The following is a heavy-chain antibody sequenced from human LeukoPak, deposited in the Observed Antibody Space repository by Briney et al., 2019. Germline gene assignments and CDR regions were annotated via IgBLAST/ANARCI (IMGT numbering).Heavy chain of an antibody. CDR2: ISGSGGGT. CDR1: GFTFSSYG. Sequence: PGGSLRLSCAAPGFTFSSYGMSWVRQAPGKGLEWVSVISGSGGGTYYADSVKGRFTISRDNPKNTLYLQMNSLRAEDTAVYYCAKYEGVADFDYWGQGTLVTVSS. CDR3: AKYEGVADFDY. V-gene: IGHV3-23*01. J-gene: IGHJ4*02. D-gene: IGHD2-15*01.